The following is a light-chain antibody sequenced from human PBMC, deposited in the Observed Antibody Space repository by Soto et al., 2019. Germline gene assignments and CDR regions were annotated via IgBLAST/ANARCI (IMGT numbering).Light chain of an antibody. CDR2: DAS. CDR1: QSVSSY. Sequence: EIVLTQSPAILSMSPGERATLSCRASQSVSSYFAWYQQKPGQAPRLLIYDASNRATGVPARFSGSGSGTDFTLTISSLEPEDFAVYYCQQRRYWPLTFGQGTKVEIK. J-gene: IGKJ1*01. V-gene: IGKV3-11*01. CDR3: QQRRYWPLT.